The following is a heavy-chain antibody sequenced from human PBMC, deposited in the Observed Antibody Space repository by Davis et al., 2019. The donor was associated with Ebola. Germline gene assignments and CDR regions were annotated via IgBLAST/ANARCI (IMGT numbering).Heavy chain of an antibody. J-gene: IGHJ4*02. D-gene: IGHD3-22*01. Sequence: PGGSLRLSCAASGFIFSIYDMHWVRQATGKGLEWVSAIGTAGDPYYPGSVKGRFTISRENAKNSLYLQMNSLRAGDTAVYYCARGGHSSGYYYFDYWGQGTLVTVSS. V-gene: IGHV3-13*05. CDR3: ARGGHSSGYYYFDY. CDR2: IGTAGDP. CDR1: GFIFSIYD.